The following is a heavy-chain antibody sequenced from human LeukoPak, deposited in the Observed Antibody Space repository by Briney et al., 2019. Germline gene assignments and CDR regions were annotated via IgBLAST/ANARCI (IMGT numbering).Heavy chain of an antibody. CDR2: ISYDGSNK. J-gene: IGHJ4*02. Sequence: GGSLRLSCAASGFTFSSYAMHWVRQAPGKGLEWVAVISYDGSNKYYADSVKGRFTISRDNSKSTLYLQMNSLRAEDTAVYYCATDSWGQGTLVTVSS. CDR3: ATDS. CDR1: GFTFSSYA. V-gene: IGHV3-30-3*01.